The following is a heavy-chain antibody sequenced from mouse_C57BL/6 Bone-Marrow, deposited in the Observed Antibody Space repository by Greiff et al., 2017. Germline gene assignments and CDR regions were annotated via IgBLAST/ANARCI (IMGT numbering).Heavy chain of an antibody. Sequence: QVQLQQPGAELVKPGASVKMSCKASGYTFTSYWITWVKQRPGQGLEWIGDIYPGSGSTNYNEKFKSKATLTVDTSSSTSYMQLSSLTSADSAVYYGSSGIIITTVVAHYFDYWGQGTTLTVSS. CDR2: IYPGSGST. V-gene: IGHV1-55*01. J-gene: IGHJ2*01. CDR1: GYTFTSYW. CDR3: SSGIIITTVVAHYFDY. D-gene: IGHD1-1*01.